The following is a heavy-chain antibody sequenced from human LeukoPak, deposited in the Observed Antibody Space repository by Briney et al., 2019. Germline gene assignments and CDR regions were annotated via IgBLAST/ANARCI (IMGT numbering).Heavy chain of an antibody. CDR2: IYYSGST. CDR1: GGSISSGDYY. V-gene: IGHV4-30-4*01. CDR3: ARAGLGGVIVFDY. J-gene: IGHJ4*02. Sequence: KSSETLSLTCTVSGGSISSGDYYWSWIRQPPGKGLEWIGYIYYSGSTYYNPSLKSRVTISVDTSKNQFSLKLSSVTAADTAVYYCARAGLGGVIVFDYWGQGTLVTVSS. D-gene: IGHD3-16*02.